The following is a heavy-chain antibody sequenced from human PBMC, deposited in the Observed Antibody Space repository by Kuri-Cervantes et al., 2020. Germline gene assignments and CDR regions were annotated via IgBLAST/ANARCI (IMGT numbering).Heavy chain of an antibody. D-gene: IGHD5-24*01. CDR1: GFTFRSYA. V-gene: IGHV3-30-3*01. CDR3: ARGDGYNYFDY. Sequence: GGSLRLSCAASGFTFRSYAMHWVRQAPGKGLEWVGMISYDGSKKYYADSVKGRCTISRDNSKDTLYLQMDSLRTDDTAVYYCARGDGYNYFDYWGQGTLVTVSS. J-gene: IGHJ4*02. CDR2: ISYDGSKK.